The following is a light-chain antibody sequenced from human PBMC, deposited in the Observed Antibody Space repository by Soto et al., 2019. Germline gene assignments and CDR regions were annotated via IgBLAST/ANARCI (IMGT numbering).Light chain of an antibody. Sequence: QSALTQPASVSGSPGQSITISCTGTSSDVGGYNYVSWYQQHPGKAPKVLIYEVSNRPSGVSHRFSGSKSGNTASLTISGLHAEHEADYYCSSYTGSSTPYVFGTGTKLTVL. J-gene: IGLJ1*01. CDR3: SSYTGSSTPYV. CDR2: EVS. V-gene: IGLV2-14*01. CDR1: SSDVGGYNY.